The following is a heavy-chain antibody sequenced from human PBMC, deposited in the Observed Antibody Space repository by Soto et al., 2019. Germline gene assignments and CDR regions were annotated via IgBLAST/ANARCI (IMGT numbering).Heavy chain of an antibody. CDR1: GYIFINYY. V-gene: IGHV1-46*01. D-gene: IGHD2-21*01. CDR2: INPTGGSP. CDR3: ASHLAAGDL. J-gene: IGHJ4*02. Sequence: QVHLVQSGAEVKKPGASVKVSCKASGYIFINYYIHWVRQAPGHGLEWMAIINPTGGSPNYAQKCQGRATFTMETSTSTVYMERSSLTFEDTAMYYCASHLAAGDLWGQGTLVTVSS.